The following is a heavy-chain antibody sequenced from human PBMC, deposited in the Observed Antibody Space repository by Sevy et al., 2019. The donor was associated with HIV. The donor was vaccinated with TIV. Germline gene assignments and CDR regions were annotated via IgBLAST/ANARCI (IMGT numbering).Heavy chain of an antibody. D-gene: IGHD2-2*02. V-gene: IGHV3-21*01. Sequence: GGCLRLYCAASGFTFSTYTMNWVRQAPGKGLECVSSMSSSSSYIYYADSVKGRFTISRDNAKNSLYLQMNSLRVEDTAVYYCARAAYYCSTTSCYIDYWGQGTLVTVSS. J-gene: IGHJ4*02. CDR1: GFTFSTYT. CDR2: MSSSSSYI. CDR3: ARAAYYCSTTSCYIDY.